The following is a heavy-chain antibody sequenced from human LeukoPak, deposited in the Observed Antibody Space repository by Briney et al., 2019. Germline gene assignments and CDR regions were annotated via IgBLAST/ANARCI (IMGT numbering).Heavy chain of an antibody. J-gene: IGHJ4*02. CDR2: IYYSGST. CDR1: GGSISSSSYY. Sequence: KPSETLSLTCTVSGGSISSSSYYWGWIRQPPGKGLEWIGSIYYSGSTNYNPSLKSRVTISVDTSKNQFSLKLSSVTAADTAVYFCASSSSGYYHYLDYWGQGTLVTVSS. V-gene: IGHV4-39*07. CDR3: ASSSSGYYHYLDY. D-gene: IGHD3-22*01.